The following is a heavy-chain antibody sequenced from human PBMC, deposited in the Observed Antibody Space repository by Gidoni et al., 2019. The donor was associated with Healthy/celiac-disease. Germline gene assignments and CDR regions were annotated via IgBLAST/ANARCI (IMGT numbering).Heavy chain of an antibody. CDR2: IRRKANCFAT. J-gene: IGHJ3*02. V-gene: IGHV3-73*02. Sequence: EVQLVESGGGWVQPGGSLELSCAASGFTFSGSAMHWVRHASGKGLEWVGLIRRKANCFATSYAASVKGRFTISRDDSKNTAYLQMNSLKTEDTAVYYCTSSLPGYSSGWYGEAFDIWGQGTMVTVSS. CDR3: TSSLPGYSSGWYGEAFDI. D-gene: IGHD6-19*01. CDR1: GFTFSGSA.